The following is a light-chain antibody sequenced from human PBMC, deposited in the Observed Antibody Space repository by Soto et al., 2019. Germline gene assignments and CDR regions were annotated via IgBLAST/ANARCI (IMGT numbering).Light chain of an antibody. CDR1: QSINSE. CDR2: GAS. V-gene: IGKV3-15*01. Sequence: EIVMTQSPSTLSVYPGERATLSCRASQSINSELAWYQQKPGQPPRLLIYGASTRPTGVPARFTGSRSGSDFTLTISGLQSEDFAVYYCQQGHNWPLTFGQGTRLEI. CDR3: QQGHNWPLT. J-gene: IGKJ2*01.